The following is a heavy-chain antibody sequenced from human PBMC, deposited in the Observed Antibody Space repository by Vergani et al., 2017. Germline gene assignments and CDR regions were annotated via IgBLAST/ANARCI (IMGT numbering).Heavy chain of an antibody. V-gene: IGHV3-23*01. Sequence: EVQLLESGGGLVQPGGSLRLSCAASGFTFSSYAMSWVRQAPGKGLEWVSAISGSGGSTYYADSVKGRFTISRDNSKHTLYLQMNSLRAEDTAVYYCAKDIVATIGYYYYGMDVWGQGTTVTVSS. CDR2: ISGSGGST. CDR3: AKDIVATIGYYYYGMDV. D-gene: IGHD5-12*01. CDR1: GFTFSSYA. J-gene: IGHJ6*02.